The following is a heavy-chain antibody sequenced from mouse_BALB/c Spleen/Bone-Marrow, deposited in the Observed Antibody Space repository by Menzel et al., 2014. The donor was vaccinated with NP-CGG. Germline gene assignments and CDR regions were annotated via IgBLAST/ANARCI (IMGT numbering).Heavy chain of an antibody. CDR3: ARHGNYYAMDY. J-gene: IGHJ4*01. CDR2: INSDGGSA. D-gene: IGHD2-1*01. V-gene: IGHV5-2*03. Sequence: EVKLVESGGGLVQPGESLKLSCESTEYEFPSHDMSWVRKTPEKRLELVAAINSDGGSAYYPDTMERRFIISRDNTKKTLYLQMSSLRSEGTALYYCARHGNYYAMDYWGQGTSVTVSS. CDR1: EYEFPSHD.